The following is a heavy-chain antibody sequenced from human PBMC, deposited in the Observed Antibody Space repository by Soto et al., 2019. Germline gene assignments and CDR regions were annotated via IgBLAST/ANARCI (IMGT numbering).Heavy chain of an antibody. CDR3: ARDIYRKIVVPPALYGYYYYYMDV. CDR2: IKQDGSEK. D-gene: IGHD2-2*01. V-gene: IGHV3-7*01. J-gene: IGHJ6*03. Sequence: GGSLRLSCAASGFTFSSYWMSWVRQAPGKGLEWVANIKQDGSEKYYVDSVKGRFTISRDNAKNSLYLQMNSLRAEDTAVYYCARDIYRKIVVPPALYGYYYYYMDVWGKGTTVTVSS. CDR1: GFTFSSYW.